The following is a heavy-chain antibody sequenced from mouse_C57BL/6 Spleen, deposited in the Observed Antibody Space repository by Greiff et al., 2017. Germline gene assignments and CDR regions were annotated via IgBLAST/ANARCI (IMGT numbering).Heavy chain of an antibody. J-gene: IGHJ3*01. Sequence: QVQLQQPGAELVMPGASVKLSCKASGYTFTSYWMHWVKQRPGQGVEWIGEIDPSDSYTNYNQKFKGKSTLTVDKSSSTAYMQLSSLTSEDSAVYYCARGYYSNYRKAWFAYWGQGTLVTVSA. D-gene: IGHD2-5*01. CDR1: GYTFTSYW. CDR2: IDPSDSYT. CDR3: ARGYYSNYRKAWFAY. V-gene: IGHV1-69*01.